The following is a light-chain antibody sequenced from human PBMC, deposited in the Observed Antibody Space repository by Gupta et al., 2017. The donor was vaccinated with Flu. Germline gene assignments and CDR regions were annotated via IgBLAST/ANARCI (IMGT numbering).Light chain of an antibody. CDR3: MQALQTPRS. CDR2: LGS. Sequence: IVMTQSPLSLPVTPGEPASISCRSSHSLLHSNGYNYLDWYLQKPGQSPQLLIYLGSNRASGVPDRFSGSGSGTDFTLKISRVEAEDVGVYYCMQALQTPRSFGQGTKLEIK. V-gene: IGKV2-28*01. CDR1: HSLLHSNGYNY. J-gene: IGKJ2*04.